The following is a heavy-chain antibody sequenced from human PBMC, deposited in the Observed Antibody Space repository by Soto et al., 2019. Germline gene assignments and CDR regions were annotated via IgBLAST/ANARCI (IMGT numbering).Heavy chain of an antibody. CDR3: ARESYYDFWSGYNYYYRMDV. CDR2: ISYDGSNK. J-gene: IGHJ6*02. D-gene: IGHD3-3*01. Sequence: SLRLSCAASVYTFSSYAMHWVRQAPGKGLELVAVISYDGSNKYYADSVNGRFTISRDNSKNTLYLQMNSLRAEETAVYYCARESYYDFWSGYNYYYRMDVGSQGTSVTASS. V-gene: IGHV3-30-3*01. CDR1: VYTFSSYA.